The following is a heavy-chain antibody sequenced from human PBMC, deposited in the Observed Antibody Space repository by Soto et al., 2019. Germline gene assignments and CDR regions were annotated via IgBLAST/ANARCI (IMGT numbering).Heavy chain of an antibody. D-gene: IGHD2-2*01. V-gene: IGHV4-31*03. J-gene: IGHJ4*02. CDR1: GGSISNGDYY. Sequence: QVQLQESGPGLVKPSQTLSLTCTVSGGSISNGDYYWNWIRQHPEKGLEWIGYINYRGITFYNPSLKSRIIISVEKSKNQFSLKLSSVTAADTAVYYCARDAPETAPYWGQGTLVTVSS. CDR3: ARDAPETAPY. CDR2: INYRGIT.